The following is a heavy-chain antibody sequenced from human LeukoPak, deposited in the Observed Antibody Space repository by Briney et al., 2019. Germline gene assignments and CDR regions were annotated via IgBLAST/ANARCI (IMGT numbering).Heavy chain of an antibody. CDR1: GFTFSSYS. D-gene: IGHD4-17*01. CDR2: ISSSSSYT. Sequence: GGSLRLSCAASGFTFSSYSMNWVRQAPVKGLEWVSSISSSSSYTYYADSVKGRFTISRDNAKNSLYLQMNSLRAEDAAVYYCARVGDYGDYIDYWGQGTLVTVSS. V-gene: IGHV3-21*01. J-gene: IGHJ4*02. CDR3: ARVGDYGDYIDY.